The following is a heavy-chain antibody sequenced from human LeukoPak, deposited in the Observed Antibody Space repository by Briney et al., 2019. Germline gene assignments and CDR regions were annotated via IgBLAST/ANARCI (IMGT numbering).Heavy chain of an antibody. CDR3: ASLRANHY. V-gene: IGHV4-59*01. CDR2: IYSSGST. J-gene: IGHJ4*02. Sequence: PSETLSLTCTVSGGSISSYYWSWIRQPPGKGLEWVGYIYSSGSTNYNPSLKSQVTISVDTTKNQLSLMLSSVTAADTTVYYCASLRANHYWGQGTLVTVSS. CDR1: GGSISSYY. D-gene: IGHD1-26*01.